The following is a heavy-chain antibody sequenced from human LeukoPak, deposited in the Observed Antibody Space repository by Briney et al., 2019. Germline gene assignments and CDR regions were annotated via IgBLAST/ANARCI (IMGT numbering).Heavy chain of an antibody. V-gene: IGHV3-7*01. CDR2: IKQDGSEK. Sequence: GGSLRLSCAASGFTFTSYWMSWVRQAPGKGLEWVANIKQDGSEKNYVDSVKGRFTISRDNAKNSMSLQMNSMRAEDTAVYYCTREGILAGVDYWGQGTLVTVSS. J-gene: IGHJ4*02. CDR1: GFTFTSYW. CDR3: TREGILAGVDY. D-gene: IGHD6-13*01.